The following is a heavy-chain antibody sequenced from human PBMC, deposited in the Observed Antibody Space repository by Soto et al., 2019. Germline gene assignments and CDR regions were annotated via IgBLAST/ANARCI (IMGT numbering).Heavy chain of an antibody. CDR3: ARVDFGVVTTNYYYYGMDV. V-gene: IGHV1-46*01. J-gene: IGHJ6*02. CDR2: INPSGGST. D-gene: IGHD3-3*01. Sequence: ASVKVSCKASGYTFTSYYMHWVRQAPGQGLEWMGIINPSGGSTSYAQKFQGRVTMTRDTSTSTVYMELSSLRSEDTAVYYCARVDFGVVTTNYYYYGMDVWGQETTVTVSS. CDR1: GYTFTSYY.